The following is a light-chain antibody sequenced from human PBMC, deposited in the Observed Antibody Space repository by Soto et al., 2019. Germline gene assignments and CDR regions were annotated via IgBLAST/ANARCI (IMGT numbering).Light chain of an antibody. Sequence: EIVLTQSPGTLSLSPGERATLSCRASQSVSSSYLAWYQQKPGQAPRLLIYGASSRATGIPDRFSGSGSGTEFTLTISRLEPEEFAVYYCQQYGSSLLSFGGGTKVEIK. CDR3: QQYGSSLLS. CDR1: QSVSSSY. J-gene: IGKJ4*01. V-gene: IGKV3-20*01. CDR2: GAS.